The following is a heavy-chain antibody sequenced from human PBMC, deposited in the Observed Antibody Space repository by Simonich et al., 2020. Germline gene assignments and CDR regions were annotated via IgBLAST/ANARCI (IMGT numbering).Heavy chain of an antibody. J-gene: IGHJ4*02. V-gene: IGHV1-2*06. CDR1: GYTFTGYY. Sequence: QVQLVQSGAEVKKPGASVKVSCKASGYTFTGYYMHWVRQAPGQGLEWMGRIKPNSCGTNYAQKFQGRVTMTRDTSISTAYMELSRLRSDDTAVYYCASGWDWGFSHMSDYWGQGTLVTVSS. CDR3: ASGWDWGFSHMSDY. CDR2: IKPNSCGT. D-gene: IGHD7-27*01.